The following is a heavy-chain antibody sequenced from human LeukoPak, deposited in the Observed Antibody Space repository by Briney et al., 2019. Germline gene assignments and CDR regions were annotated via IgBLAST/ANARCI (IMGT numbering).Heavy chain of an antibody. D-gene: IGHD6-19*01. J-gene: IGHJ5*02. CDR2: INHSGAT. CDR1: GGSFSGYY. V-gene: IGHV4-34*01. CDR3: AGSRVFSGGHWHNWFDP. Sequence: KPSETLSLTCAVYGGSFSGYYWSWIRQPPGKGLGWIGEINHSGATNYNVSFKTRATVSVDTSKNHFSLQLTSVTAADTAVYYCAGSRVFSGGHWHNWFDPWGQGTLVTVSS.